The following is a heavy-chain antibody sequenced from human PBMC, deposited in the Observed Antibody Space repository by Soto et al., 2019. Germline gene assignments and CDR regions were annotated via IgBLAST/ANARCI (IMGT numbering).Heavy chain of an antibody. J-gene: IGHJ4*02. CDR3: ETRRAPWCSSTACYGVFDY. V-gene: IGHV3-23*01. Sequence: EVQLLESGGGLVQPGGSLSLSCAASGLTFSSYGMSWVRQAPGKGLEWVSGISGGGGSTYYADSVKGRFTISRDNATDHLYLQMIGLRAGDTAVYYCETRRAPWCSSTACYGVFDYWGQGTLVTVSS. CDR2: ISGGGGST. CDR1: GLTFSSYG. D-gene: IGHD2-2*01.